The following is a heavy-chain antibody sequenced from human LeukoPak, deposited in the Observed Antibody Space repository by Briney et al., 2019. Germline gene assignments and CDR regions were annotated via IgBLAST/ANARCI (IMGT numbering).Heavy chain of an antibody. D-gene: IGHD3-10*01. CDR1: GFTFSNYW. Sequence: GGSLRLSCAASGFTFSNYWMSWVRQAPGKGLEWVANIKQDGSAKYYVDSVKGRFTISRDNAKNSLYLQMNSLRADDTAVYYCARPGGYAFDMWGQGTMVTVSS. CDR3: ARPGGYAFDM. J-gene: IGHJ3*02. V-gene: IGHV3-7*01. CDR2: IKQDGSAK.